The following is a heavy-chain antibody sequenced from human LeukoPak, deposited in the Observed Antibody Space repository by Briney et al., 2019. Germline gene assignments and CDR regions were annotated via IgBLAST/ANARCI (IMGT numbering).Heavy chain of an antibody. CDR2: IDATGSDK. CDR3: ADYRKPQGLDY. CDR1: EFPFSIYA. Sequence: GGSLRLSCAASEFPFSIYAMAWVRQAPGQGLEWVSAIDATGSDKYYTDSVKGRFTISRDNSKNTVYLQMNSLRVEDTAVYYCADYRKPQGLDYWGQGTLVTVSS. J-gene: IGHJ4*02. D-gene: IGHD1-14*01. V-gene: IGHV3-23*01.